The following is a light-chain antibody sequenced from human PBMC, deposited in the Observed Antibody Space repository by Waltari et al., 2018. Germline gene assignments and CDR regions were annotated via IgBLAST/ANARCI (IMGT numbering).Light chain of an antibody. J-gene: IGKJ2*01. Sequence: EVVLTQSPDTLSLSPGERATLSFRASQRLTQRYLACYQQRPGQAPRLLICGASSSAAGIPDRFSGSGSGTDFTLTISRLEPEDSAVYYCQQYGSSVLYTFGQGTKLEIK. V-gene: IGKV3-20*01. CDR1: QRLTQRY. CDR3: QQYGSSVLYT. CDR2: GAS.